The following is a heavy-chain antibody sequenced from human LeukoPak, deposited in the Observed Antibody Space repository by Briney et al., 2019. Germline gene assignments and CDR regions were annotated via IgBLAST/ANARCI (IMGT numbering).Heavy chain of an antibody. CDR2: IYYSGST. CDR3: ARERWTGLYYYYGMDV. J-gene: IGHJ6*02. D-gene: IGHD3/OR15-3a*01. Sequence: SETLSLTCTVSGGSISSYYWSWIRQPPGKGLEWIGYIYYSGSTNYNPSLKSRVTISVDTSKNQFSLKLSSVTAADTAVYYCARERWTGLYYYYGMDVWGQGTTVTVSS. CDR1: GGSISSYY. V-gene: IGHV4-59*12.